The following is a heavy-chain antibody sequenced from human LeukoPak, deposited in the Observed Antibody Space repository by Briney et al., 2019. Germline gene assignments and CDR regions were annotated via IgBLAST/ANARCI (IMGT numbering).Heavy chain of an antibody. J-gene: IGHJ4*02. CDR1: GFTFSSYG. CDR2: IRYDGSNK. Sequence: GGSLRLSCAASGFTFSSYGMHWVLQAPGKGLEWVAFIRYDGSNKYYADSVKGRFTISRDNSKNTLYLQMNSLRAEDTAVYYCAKDPDPPGNYFDYWGQGTLVTVSS. D-gene: IGHD1-14*01. CDR3: AKDPDPPGNYFDY. V-gene: IGHV3-30*02.